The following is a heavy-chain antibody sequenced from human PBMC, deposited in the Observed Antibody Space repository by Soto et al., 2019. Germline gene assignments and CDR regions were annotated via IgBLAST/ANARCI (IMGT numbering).Heavy chain of an antibody. J-gene: IGHJ1*01. CDR2: ISTDASST. CDR1: GFTFSSYS. CDR3: ARLPNKSPQN. V-gene: IGHV3-74*01. Sequence: EVQLVESGGGLVQPGGSLRLSCAASGFTFSSYSMHWVRQAPGKGLVWVSSISTDASSTSYADPVKGRFTISRDNAKNTLYLQMNSVRAEDTAVYYCARLPNKSPQNWGQGTLVIVSP.